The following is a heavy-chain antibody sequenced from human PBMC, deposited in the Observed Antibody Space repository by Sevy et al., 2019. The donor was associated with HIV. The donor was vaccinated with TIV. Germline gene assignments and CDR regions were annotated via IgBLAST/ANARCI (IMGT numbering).Heavy chain of an antibody. D-gene: IGHD3-10*01. CDR1: GGSISSGGYY. V-gene: IGHV4-31*03. Sequence: SETLSLTCTVSGGSISSGGYYWSWIRQHPGKGLEWIGYIYYSGSTYYNPSLKSRVTISVDTSKNQFSLKLSSVTAADTGVYYCARVVTMVRGVITQYFDYWGQGPWPPSPQ. J-gene: IGHJ4*02. CDR2: IYYSGST. CDR3: ARVVTMVRGVITQYFDY.